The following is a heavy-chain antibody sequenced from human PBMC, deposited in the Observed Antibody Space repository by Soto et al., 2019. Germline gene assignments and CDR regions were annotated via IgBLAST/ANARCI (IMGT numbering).Heavy chain of an antibody. CDR2: LNPYSGAT. V-gene: IGHV1-2*02. CDR3: ATARLGTVSLLAD. D-gene: IGHD6-19*01. CDR1: GYPFSENH. Sequence: QVQLVQSGADVRKTGASVKVSCQASGYPFSENHIHWVRQAPGQGLEWMGWLNPYSGATKYAPKFQGRVTMTRDTSMSTSYMEVNGLKSDATAFYYCATARLGTVSLLADWGQGTLVTVSS. J-gene: IGHJ4*01.